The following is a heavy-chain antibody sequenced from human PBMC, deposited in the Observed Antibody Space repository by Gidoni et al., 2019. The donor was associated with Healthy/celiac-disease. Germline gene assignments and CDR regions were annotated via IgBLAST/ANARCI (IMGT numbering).Heavy chain of an antibody. Sequence: QLQLQESGPGLVKPSETLSLTCTVSGGSISSSSYYWGWIRQPPGKGLEWIGSIYYCGSNYYNPSLKSRVTISVDTSKNQFSRKRSSVTAADTAVYYCARRVSGAAPDYWGQGTLVTVSS. J-gene: IGHJ4*02. D-gene: IGHD6-19*01. CDR2: IYYCGSN. CDR3: ARRVSGAAPDY. CDR1: GGSISSSSYY. V-gene: IGHV4-39*07.